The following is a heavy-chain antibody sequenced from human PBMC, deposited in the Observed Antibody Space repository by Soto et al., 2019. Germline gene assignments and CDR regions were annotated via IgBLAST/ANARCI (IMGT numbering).Heavy chain of an antibody. CDR1: GGSISSGGYY. CDR3: ASSSYYDILTGAPRPLNYYYYYMDV. V-gene: IGHV4-31*03. D-gene: IGHD3-9*01. CDR2: IYYSGST. Sequence: PSETLSLTCTVSGGSISSGGYYWSWIRQHPGKGLEWIGYIYYSGSTYYNPSLKSRVTISVDTSKNQFSLKLSSVTAADTAVYYCASSSYYDILTGAPRPLNYYYYYMDVWGKGTTVTVSS. J-gene: IGHJ6*03.